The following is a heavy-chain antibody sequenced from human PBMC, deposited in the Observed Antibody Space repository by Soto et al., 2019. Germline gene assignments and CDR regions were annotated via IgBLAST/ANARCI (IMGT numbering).Heavy chain of an antibody. D-gene: IGHD2-2*01. CDR2: TYYRSKWYN. V-gene: IGHV6-1*01. CDR3: ARGGDIVVVPASGGFFGVVKVGGAFDI. J-gene: IGHJ3*02. Sequence: SQTLSLTCAISGDRVSSNSAASNWIRQSPSRGLEWLGRTYYRSKWYNDYAVSVKSRLTINPDTSKNQFSLQLNSVTPEDPAVYYCARGGDIVVVPASGGFFGVVKVGGAFDIWGQGTLVTVSS. CDR1: GDRVSSNSAA.